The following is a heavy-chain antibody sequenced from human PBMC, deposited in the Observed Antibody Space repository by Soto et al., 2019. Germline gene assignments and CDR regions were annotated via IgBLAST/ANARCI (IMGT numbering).Heavy chain of an antibody. CDR1: GYTFNKYP. Sequence: ASVKVSCKASGYTFNKYPMHWVRQAPGQGLEWVGWINAANGDTGYSQKFQGRVTLTRDTSASTAYMELSSLRSEDTAVYYCARKDYYGSGIYYFDYWGQGTLVTVSS. CDR3: ARKDYYGSGIYYFDY. J-gene: IGHJ4*02. V-gene: IGHV1-3*01. CDR2: INAANGDT. D-gene: IGHD3-10*01.